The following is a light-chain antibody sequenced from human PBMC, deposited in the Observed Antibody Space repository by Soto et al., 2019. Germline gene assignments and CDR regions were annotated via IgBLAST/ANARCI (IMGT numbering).Light chain of an antibody. Sequence: QTVVTQEPSFSVSPGGTVTLTCGLSSGSVSTSYYPSWYQQTPGQAPRTLIYSTNTRSSGVPDRFSGSILGNKAALTITGAQAXXXSDYYCVLYMGSGISVFGGGTKLTVL. CDR3: VLYMGSGISV. V-gene: IGLV8-61*01. CDR1: SGSVSTSYY. CDR2: STN. J-gene: IGLJ2*01.